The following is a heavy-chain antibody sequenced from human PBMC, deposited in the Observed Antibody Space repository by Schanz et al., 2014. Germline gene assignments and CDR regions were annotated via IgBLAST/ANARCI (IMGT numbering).Heavy chain of an antibody. Sequence: QVQLVESGGGVVQPGGSLRLSCAASGFIFGDYAIHWVRQAPDKGLVWVAVTSSDGSLKYYADSVKGRFTISRDNSRDTVSLPMTSLRGEDTPVSYCARGGRGGYPGRAFDIWGQGTMVTVSS. CDR1: GFIFGDYA. CDR2: TSSDGSLK. J-gene: IGHJ3*02. CDR3: ARGGRGGYPGRAFDI. V-gene: IGHV3-30*04. D-gene: IGHD5-12*01.